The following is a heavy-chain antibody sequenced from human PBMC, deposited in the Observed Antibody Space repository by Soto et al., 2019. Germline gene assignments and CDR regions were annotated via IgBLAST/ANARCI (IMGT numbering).Heavy chain of an antibody. J-gene: IGHJ4*02. CDR3: ARTSSGWTFDY. CDR2: IYYSGST. Sequence: SETLSLTCTVSGGSISSYYWSWIRQPPGKGLEWIGYIYYSGSTNYNPSLKSRVTISQDTSKNQFSLNLISVTAADTAVYYCARTSSGWTFDYWGQGTLVTVST. D-gene: IGHD6-19*01. V-gene: IGHV4-59*01. CDR1: GGSISSYY.